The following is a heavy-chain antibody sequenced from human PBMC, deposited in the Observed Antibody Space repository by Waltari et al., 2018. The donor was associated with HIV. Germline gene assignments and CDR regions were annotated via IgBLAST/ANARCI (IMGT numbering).Heavy chain of an antibody. CDR3: AIDPLLRRNYDYGMDV. CDR2: FYTRGST. Sequence: QVQLQESGPGLVKPSQTLSLTCTVSGGSISSGSYFCSWVRQPAGEGLEWIGRFYTRGSTTYSPSLESLVNISVDTSKNQFSLKLSSVTAADTAVYFCAIDPLLRRNYDYGMDVWGQGTTVTVSS. CDR1: GGSISSGSYF. V-gene: IGHV4-61*02. D-gene: IGHD3-22*01. J-gene: IGHJ6*02.